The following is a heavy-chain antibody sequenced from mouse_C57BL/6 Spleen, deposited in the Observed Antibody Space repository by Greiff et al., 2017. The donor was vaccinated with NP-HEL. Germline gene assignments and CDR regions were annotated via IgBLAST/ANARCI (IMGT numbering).Heavy chain of an antibody. Sequence: QVHVKQSGAELVKPGASVKLSCKASGYTFTSYWMHWVKQRPGQGLEWIGMIHPNSGSTNYNEKFKSKATLTVDKSSSTAYMQLSSLTSEDSAVYYCARSNYGGFAYWGQGTLVTVSA. CDR2: IHPNSGST. CDR1: GYTFTSYW. J-gene: IGHJ3*01. D-gene: IGHD2-5*01. V-gene: IGHV1-64*01. CDR3: ARSNYGGFAY.